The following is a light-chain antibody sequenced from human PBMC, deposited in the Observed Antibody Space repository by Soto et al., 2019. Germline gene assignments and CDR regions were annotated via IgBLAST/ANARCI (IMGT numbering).Light chain of an antibody. CDR1: QGISSY. Sequence: IHLTQSPSFLSASLGDRVTITCLASQGISSYLSWYQQKPGKAPKLLIYAASTLQSGVPSRFSGSGSGTDFTLTISCLQSEDFATYYCQQYYSYPPIFGPGTKVDI. J-gene: IGKJ3*01. CDR2: AAS. V-gene: IGKV1-8*01. CDR3: QQYYSYPPI.